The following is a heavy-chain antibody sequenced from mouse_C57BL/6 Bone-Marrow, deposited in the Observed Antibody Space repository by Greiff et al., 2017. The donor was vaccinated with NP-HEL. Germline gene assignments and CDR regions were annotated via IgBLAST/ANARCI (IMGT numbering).Heavy chain of an antibody. D-gene: IGHD1-1*01. CDR2: IWTGGGT. Sequence: VKVVESGPGLVAPSQSLSITCTVSGFSLTSYAISWVRQPPGKGLEWLGVIWTGGGTNYNSALKSRLSISKDNSKSQVFLKMNSLQTDDTARYYCARNYYGSNYAMDYWGQGTSVTVSS. CDR1: GFSLTSYA. V-gene: IGHV2-9-1*01. J-gene: IGHJ4*01. CDR3: ARNYYGSNYAMDY.